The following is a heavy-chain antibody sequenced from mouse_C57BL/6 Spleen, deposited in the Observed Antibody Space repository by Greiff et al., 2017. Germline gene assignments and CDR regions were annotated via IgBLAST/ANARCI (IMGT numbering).Heavy chain of an antibody. CDR3: AIEGDGYFYYFDY. CDR1: GYTFTSYW. Sequence: QVQLKQPGAELVKPGASVKVSCKASGYTFTSYWMHWVKQRPGKGLEWIGRIHPSDSDTNYNQKFKGKATLTVDKSSSTAYMQLSSLTSEDSAVYYCAIEGDGYFYYFDYWGQGTTLTVSS. CDR2: IHPSDSDT. D-gene: IGHD2-3*01. J-gene: IGHJ2*01. V-gene: IGHV1-74*01.